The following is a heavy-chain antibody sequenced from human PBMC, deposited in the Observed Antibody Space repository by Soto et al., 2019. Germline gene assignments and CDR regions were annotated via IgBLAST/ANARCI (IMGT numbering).Heavy chain of an antibody. CDR3: ARRLGLLLTPFPGY. Sequence: QVQLVQSRAEVKKPGASVKVSCKATGYTFTGYHLHWVRQAPGQGLEWMGWINPNSGVTIYAQKFQGRVIMTRETPISTAYMELSRLTSDDTAVDYCARRLGLLLTPFPGYWGQGTLVTVSS. J-gene: IGHJ4*02. D-gene: IGHD2-21*02. CDR1: GYTFTGYH. V-gene: IGHV1-2*02. CDR2: INPNSGVT.